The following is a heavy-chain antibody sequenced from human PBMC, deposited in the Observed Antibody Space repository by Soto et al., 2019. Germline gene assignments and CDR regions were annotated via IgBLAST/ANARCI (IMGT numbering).Heavy chain of an antibody. CDR2: INAGNGNT. D-gene: IGHD3-3*01. V-gene: IGHV1-3*01. CDR1: GYTFTSYA. CDR3: ARTSGYYFYDY. J-gene: IGHJ4*02. Sequence: QVQLVQSGAEVKKPGASVKVSCKASGYTFTSYAMHWVRQAPGQRLEWMGWINAGNGNTKYSQKFQGRVTMTRDTSASTAYMERSSLRSEDTAVYYCARTSGYYFYDYWGQGTLVTVSS.